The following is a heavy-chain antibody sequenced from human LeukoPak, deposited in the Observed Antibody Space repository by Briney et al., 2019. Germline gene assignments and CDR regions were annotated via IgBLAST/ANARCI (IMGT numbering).Heavy chain of an antibody. Sequence: PSETLSLTCAVYGGSFSGYYWSWIRQPPGKGLEWIGEINHSGSTNYNPSLKSRVTISVDTSKNQSSLKLSSVTAADTAAYYCARGRSSGWYTYWGQGTLVTVSS. V-gene: IGHV4-34*01. D-gene: IGHD6-19*01. CDR3: ARGRSSGWYTY. CDR1: GGSFSGYY. CDR2: INHSGST. J-gene: IGHJ4*02.